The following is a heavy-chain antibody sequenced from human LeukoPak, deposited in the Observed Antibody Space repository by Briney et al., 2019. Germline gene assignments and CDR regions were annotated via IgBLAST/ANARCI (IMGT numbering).Heavy chain of an antibody. V-gene: IGHV3-23*01. J-gene: IGHJ4*02. CDR2: ISGSGGGT. Sequence: GGSLRLSCAASGFTFSSYGMSWVRQAPGKGLEWVSAISGSGGGTYYADSVKGRFTISRDNSKNTLYLQMNSLRAEDTAVYYCAKDRDLLWFGELWVYWGQGTLVTVSS. D-gene: IGHD3-10*01. CDR1: GFTFSSYG. CDR3: AKDRDLLWFGELWVY.